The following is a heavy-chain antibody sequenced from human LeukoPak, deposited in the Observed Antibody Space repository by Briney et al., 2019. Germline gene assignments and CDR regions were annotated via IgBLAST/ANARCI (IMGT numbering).Heavy chain of an antibody. CDR1: GGTFSSYA. Sequence: SVKVSCKASGGTFSSYAISWVRQAPGQGLEWMGGIIPIFGTANYAQKFQGRVTITADESTSTAYMELSSLRSEDTAVYYCARFSVGGGYNWNEPFDYWGQGTLVTVSS. V-gene: IGHV1-69*13. D-gene: IGHD1-1*01. CDR3: ARFSVGGGYNWNEPFDY. J-gene: IGHJ4*02. CDR2: IIPIFGTA.